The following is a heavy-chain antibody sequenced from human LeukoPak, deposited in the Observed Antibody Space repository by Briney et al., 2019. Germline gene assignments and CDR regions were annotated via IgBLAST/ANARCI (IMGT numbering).Heavy chain of an antibody. CDR3: ARGDRTSPGYCSGSSCYTLFY. CDR1: GYTFTGYY. Sequence: GASVKVSCKASGYTFTGYYMHWVRQAPGQGLEWMGWINPNSGVTNYAQKFQGRVTMTRDTSISTAYMELSRLRSDDTAVYYCARGDRTSPGYCSGSSCYTLFYWGQGTLVTASS. CDR2: INPNSGVT. V-gene: IGHV1-2*02. D-gene: IGHD2-15*01. J-gene: IGHJ4*02.